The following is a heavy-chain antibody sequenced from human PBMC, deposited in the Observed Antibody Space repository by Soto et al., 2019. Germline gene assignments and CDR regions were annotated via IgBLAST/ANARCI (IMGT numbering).Heavy chain of an antibody. D-gene: IGHD2-15*01. Sequence: QVQLQESGPGLVKPSGTLSLTCAVSGGSISSSNWWSWVRQPPGKGLEWIGEIYHSGSTNYNPSLSSRVTRAVYKSKNPTPPKLSSVTAADPAVYYCARESVVVAARRDWFDPWGQGTLVTVSS. CDR2: IYHSGST. J-gene: IGHJ5*02. CDR3: ARESVVVAARRDWFDP. CDR1: GGSISSSNW. V-gene: IGHV4-4*02.